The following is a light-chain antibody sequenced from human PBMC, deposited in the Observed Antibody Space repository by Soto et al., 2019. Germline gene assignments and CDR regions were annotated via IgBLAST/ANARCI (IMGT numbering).Light chain of an antibody. CDR2: GVS. J-gene: IGKJ1*01. Sequence: EIVLTQSPGTLSLSPGESATLSCRASQSVSSNYLGWYQQRPGQAPRLLIYGVSSRATGIPDRFSGSGSGTDFTLTISRLEPEEFAVYYCQQYGSSRTFGQGTKVEIK. CDR1: QSVSSNY. CDR3: QQYGSSRT. V-gene: IGKV3-20*01.